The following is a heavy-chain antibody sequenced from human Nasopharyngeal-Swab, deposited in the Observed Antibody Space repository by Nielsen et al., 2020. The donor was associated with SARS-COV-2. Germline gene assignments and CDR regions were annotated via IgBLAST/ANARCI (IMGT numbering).Heavy chain of an antibody. J-gene: IGHJ4*02. CDR3: ARDGTPRDYFDY. D-gene: IGHD1-26*01. Sequence: SETLSLPCTVSGCSISSSSWSWIRQPPGKGLEWIGYIYYSVSTNYNPSLKSRFTISVDTSKNQFSLKLSSVTAADTAVYYCARDGTPRDYFDYWGQGTLVTVSS. CDR2: IYYSVST. V-gene: IGHV4-59*01. CDR1: GCSISSSS.